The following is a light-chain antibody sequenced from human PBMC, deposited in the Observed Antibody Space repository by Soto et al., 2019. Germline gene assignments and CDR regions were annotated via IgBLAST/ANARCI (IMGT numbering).Light chain of an antibody. CDR2: DNN. CDR1: SSNIGNNY. V-gene: IGLV1-51*01. CDR3: GTWDSSLSVWV. Sequence: QSVLTQPPSVSAAPGQTVTISCSGSSSNIGNNYVSWYQHLPGTAPKLLIYDNNKRPSGIPDRFSGSKSGTSATLGITGLQTGDEADYYCGTWDSSLSVWVFGGGTKVTVL. J-gene: IGLJ3*02.